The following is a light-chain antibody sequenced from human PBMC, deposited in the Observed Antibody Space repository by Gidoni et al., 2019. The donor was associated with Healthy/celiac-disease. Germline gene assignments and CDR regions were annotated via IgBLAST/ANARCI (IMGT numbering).Light chain of an antibody. CDR2: GAS. J-gene: IGKJ2*03. CDR1: QSVSSN. V-gene: IGKV3-15*01. Sequence: EIVMTQSPATLSVSLGERATLPCRASQSVSSNFAWYQQKPGQAPRLLIYGASTRATGIPARLSGSGSGTEFTLTISSLQSEDFAVYYCQQYNNWPPGYSFGQGTKLEIK. CDR3: QQYNNWPPGYS.